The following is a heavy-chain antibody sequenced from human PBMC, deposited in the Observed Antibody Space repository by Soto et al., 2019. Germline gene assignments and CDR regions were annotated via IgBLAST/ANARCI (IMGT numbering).Heavy chain of an antibody. CDR1: GYTFSSYG. CDR2: ISAYNGNT. D-gene: IGHD3-3*01. CDR3: ARGGKYDFWSGFQNQLDY. Sequence: SSVKVSCKASGYTFSSYGISWGRQAPGQGLEWVGWISAYNGNTNYAQKLQGRGTMNTDPSTSTAYMELRSLRSDETAVYYCARGGKYDFWSGFQNQLDYWGQGTLVTVSS. V-gene: IGHV1-18*01. J-gene: IGHJ4*02.